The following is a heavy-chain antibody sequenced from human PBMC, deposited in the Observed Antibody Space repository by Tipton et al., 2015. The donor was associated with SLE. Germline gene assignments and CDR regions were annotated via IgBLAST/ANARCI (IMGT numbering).Heavy chain of an antibody. D-gene: IGHD4-23*01. V-gene: IGHV1-18*01. CDR1: GYTFTSYG. CDR3: ARDPIYGGNSYFDY. CDR2: ISAYNGNT. Sequence: QLVQSGAEVKKPGASVKVSCKASGYTFTSYGISWVRQAPGQGLEWMGWISAYNGNTNYAQKFQGRVTMTRDTSISTAYMELSRLRSDDTAVYYCARDPIYGGNSYFDYWGQGTLVTVSS. J-gene: IGHJ4*02.